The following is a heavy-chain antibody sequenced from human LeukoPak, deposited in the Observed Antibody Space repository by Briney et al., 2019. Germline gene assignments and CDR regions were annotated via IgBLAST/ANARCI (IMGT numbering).Heavy chain of an antibody. CDR3: ARVYGSGSYYLYYFDY. D-gene: IGHD3-10*01. CDR2: IIPIFGTA. Sequence: SVKVSCKASGGTFSSYAISWVRQAPGQGLEWMGGIIPIFGTANYAQKFQGRVTITADESTSTAYMELSSLRSEDTAVYYCARVYGSGSYYLYYFDYWGQGTLVTVSS. CDR1: GGTFSSYA. V-gene: IGHV1-69*01. J-gene: IGHJ4*02.